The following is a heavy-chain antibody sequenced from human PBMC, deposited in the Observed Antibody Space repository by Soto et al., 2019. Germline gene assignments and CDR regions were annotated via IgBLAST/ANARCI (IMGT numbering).Heavy chain of an antibody. J-gene: IGHJ5*02. CDR2: IYYSGST. D-gene: IGHD2-15*01. CDR1: GGSISSGGYY. Sequence: PSETLSLTCTVSGGSISSGGYYWSWIRQHPGKGLEWIGYIYYSGSTYYNPSLKSRVTISVDTSKNQFSLKLSSVTAADTAVYYCARAERDCSGGSCYRARVKFDPWGQGTQVTVS. CDR3: ARAERDCSGGSCYRARVKFDP. V-gene: IGHV4-31*03.